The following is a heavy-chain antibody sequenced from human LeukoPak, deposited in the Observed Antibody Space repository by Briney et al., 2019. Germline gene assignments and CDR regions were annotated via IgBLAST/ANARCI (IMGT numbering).Heavy chain of an antibody. CDR3: ARDHYSSSWYGIDY. Sequence: SQTLSLTCAISGDSVSSNSATWNWIRQSPSRGLEWLGRTYYRSKWYNDYAVSVESRITINPDTSKNQFSLHLNSVTPEDTAVYYCARDHYSSSWYGIDYWGQGTLVTVPS. V-gene: IGHV6-1*01. D-gene: IGHD6-13*01. J-gene: IGHJ4*02. CDR1: GDSVSSNSAT. CDR2: TYYRSKWYN.